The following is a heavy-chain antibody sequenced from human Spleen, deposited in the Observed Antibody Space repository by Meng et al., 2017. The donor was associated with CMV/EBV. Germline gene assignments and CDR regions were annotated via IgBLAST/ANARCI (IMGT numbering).Heavy chain of an antibody. D-gene: IGHD3-10*01. CDR1: GGSLSGAY. Sequence: VQRQQWGAGLLKASEALSPPCAVNGGSLSGAYWNWIRQPPGKGLEWIGEINHSGSTNYNPSLKSRVTISVDTSKNQFSLKLSSVTAADTAVYYCARVPGTEDPVIDYWGQGTLVTVSS. CDR2: INHSGST. V-gene: IGHV4-34*01. J-gene: IGHJ4*02. CDR3: ARVPGTEDPVIDY.